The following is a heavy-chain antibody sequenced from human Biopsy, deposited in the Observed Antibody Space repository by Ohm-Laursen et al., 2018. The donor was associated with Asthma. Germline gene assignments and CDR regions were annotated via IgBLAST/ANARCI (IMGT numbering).Heavy chain of an antibody. CDR3: SRTFHFWSPYHAEHYQL. Sequence: SLRLSCAASGFTFSSFGMHWVRQAPGKGLEWVACISYDGSNKYYADSVKGRSTISRDNSKNTLYLQMNSLRAEDTAVYYCSRTFHFWSPYHAEHYQLWGQGTLVTVSS. D-gene: IGHD3-3*02. CDR1: GFTFSSFG. J-gene: IGHJ1*01. CDR2: ISYDGSNK. V-gene: IGHV3-30*03.